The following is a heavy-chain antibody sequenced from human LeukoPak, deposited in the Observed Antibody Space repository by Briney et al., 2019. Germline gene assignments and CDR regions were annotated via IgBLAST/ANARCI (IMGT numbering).Heavy chain of an antibody. J-gene: IGHJ3*02. CDR2: IKQDESEK. D-gene: IGHD6-13*01. V-gene: IGHV3-7*01. CDR3: ASAAATHQWAIDI. CDR1: GFTSSSYW. Sequence: GGSLRLSCAASGFTSSSYWMTWVRQAPGKGLEWVANIKQDESEKYYVDSVKGRFTISRDNAKNSLYLQMNSLRVEDTAVYYCASAAATHQWAIDIWGQGTMVTVSS.